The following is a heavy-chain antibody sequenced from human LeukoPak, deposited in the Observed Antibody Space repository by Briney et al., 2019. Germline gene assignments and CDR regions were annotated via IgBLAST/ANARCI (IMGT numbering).Heavy chain of an antibody. CDR2: INPNSGGT. CDR3: ARGYYYDSSGYQPNNDAFDI. D-gene: IGHD3-22*01. Sequence: ASVKVSCKASGYTFTGYHMHWVRQAPGQGLEWMGWINPNSGGTNYAQKFQGRVTMTRDTSISTAYMELSRLRSDDTAVYYCARGYYYDSSGYQPNNDAFDIWGQGTMVTVSS. CDR1: GYTFTGYH. J-gene: IGHJ3*02. V-gene: IGHV1-2*02.